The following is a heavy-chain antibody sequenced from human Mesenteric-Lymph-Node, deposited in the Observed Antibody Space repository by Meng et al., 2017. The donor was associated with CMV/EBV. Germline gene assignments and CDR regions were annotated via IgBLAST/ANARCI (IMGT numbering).Heavy chain of an antibody. V-gene: IGHV3-20*04. D-gene: IGHD3-22*01. J-gene: IGHJ4*02. CDR2: INWNGATT. CDR3: ARSTFYFDTSGYYN. CDR1: GFTLDYYG. Sequence: GGSLRLSCAASGFTLDYYGMSWVRQAPGKGLEWVSGINWNGATTRYGDSVKGRFTISRDNAKSSLYLQMNSLRAEDTALYYCARSTFYFDTSGYYNWGQGTLVTVSS.